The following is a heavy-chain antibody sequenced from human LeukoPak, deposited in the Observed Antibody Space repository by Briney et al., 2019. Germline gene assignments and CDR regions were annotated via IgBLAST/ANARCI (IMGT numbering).Heavy chain of an antibody. J-gene: IGHJ5*02. Sequence: MPSETLSLTCTVSGRSISSYYWSWIRQPPGKGLEWIGYIYYSGSTNYNPSLKSRVTISVDTSKNQFSLKLSSVTAADTAVYYCARWGGWYSNWFDPWGQGTLVTVSS. CDR3: ARWGGWYSNWFDP. CDR1: GRSISSYY. V-gene: IGHV4-59*01. D-gene: IGHD6-19*01. CDR2: IYYSGST.